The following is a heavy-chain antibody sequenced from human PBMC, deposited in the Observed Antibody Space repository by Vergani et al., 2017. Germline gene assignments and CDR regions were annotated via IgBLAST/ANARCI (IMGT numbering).Heavy chain of an antibody. J-gene: IGHJ4*02. D-gene: IGHD5-24*01. Sequence: QVQLVQSGAEVKKPGSSVKVSCKASGGTFSSYTISWVRQAPGQGLEWMGRIIPILGIANYAQKFQGRVTITADKSTSTAYVELSSLRSEDTAVYYCASGPTHRDGYNDDYWGQGTLVTVSS. V-gene: IGHV1-69*02. CDR3: ASGPTHRDGYNDDY. CDR1: GGTFSSYT. CDR2: IIPILGIA.